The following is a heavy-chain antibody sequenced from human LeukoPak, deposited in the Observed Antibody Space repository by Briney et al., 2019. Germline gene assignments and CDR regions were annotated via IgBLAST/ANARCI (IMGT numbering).Heavy chain of an antibody. CDR3: ARGYSSAFDI. V-gene: IGHV4-34*01. Sequence: PGGSLRLSCAASGFSFMNAWMIWIRQPPGKGLEWIGEINHSGSTNYNPSLKSRVTISVDTSKNQFSLKLSSVTAADTAVYYCARGYSSAFDIWGQGTMVTVSS. CDR1: GFSFMNAW. D-gene: IGHD6-13*01. J-gene: IGHJ3*02. CDR2: INHSGST.